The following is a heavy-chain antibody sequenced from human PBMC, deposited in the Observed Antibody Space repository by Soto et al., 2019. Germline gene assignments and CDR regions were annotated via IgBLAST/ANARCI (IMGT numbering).Heavy chain of an antibody. J-gene: IGHJ6*02. CDR3: AGAGYGSGRDYYGMDV. Sequence: QVQLVQSGAEVKKPGASVKVSCKASGYTFTSYGISWVRPAPGQGLEWMGWISAYNGNTNYAQKLQGRVTMTTDTSTSTAYMELRSLRSDDTAVYYWAGAGYGSGRDYYGMDVWGQGTTVTVSS. V-gene: IGHV1-18*01. CDR2: ISAYNGNT. CDR1: GYTFTSYG. D-gene: IGHD3-10*01.